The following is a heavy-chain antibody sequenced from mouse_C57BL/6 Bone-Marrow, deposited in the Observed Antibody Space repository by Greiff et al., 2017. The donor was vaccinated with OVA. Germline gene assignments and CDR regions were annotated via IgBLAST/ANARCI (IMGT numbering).Heavy chain of an antibody. D-gene: IGHD1-1*01. CDR2: IYPRDGST. CDR3: EVYYYGSKRRYFDY. CDR1: GYTFTDHT. Sequence: QVQLKESDAELVKPGASVKISCKVSGYTFTDHTIHWMKQRPEQGLEWIGYIYPRDGSTKYNEKFKGKATLTADKSSSTAYMQLNSLTSEDSAVYFCEVYYYGSKRRYFDYWGQGTTLTVSS. J-gene: IGHJ2*01. V-gene: IGHV1-78*01.